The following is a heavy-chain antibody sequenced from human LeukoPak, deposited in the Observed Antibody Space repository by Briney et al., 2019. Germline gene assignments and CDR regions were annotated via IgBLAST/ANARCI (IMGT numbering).Heavy chain of an antibody. CDR1: GYSFTSYW. Sequence: GESLKISCKGSGYSFTSYWIGWVRQMPGKGLEWMGIIYPGDSDTRYGPSFQGQVTISADKSISTAYLQWSSLKASDTAMYYCAVGYCSSTSCSPVDAFDIWGQGTMVTVSS. CDR3: AVGYCSSTSCSPVDAFDI. V-gene: IGHV5-51*01. D-gene: IGHD2-2*01. J-gene: IGHJ3*02. CDR2: IYPGDSDT.